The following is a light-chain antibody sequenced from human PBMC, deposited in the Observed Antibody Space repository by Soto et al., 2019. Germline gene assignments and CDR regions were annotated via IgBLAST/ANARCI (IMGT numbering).Light chain of an antibody. Sequence: DIQLTQSPSSLSASVGDRFTITCRASQSISTYLHWYQQKLGKAPKLLIYGASNLQSGVPSRFSGSGSGTDFTLTISSLQPEDFATYYCQQSYNTPITFGQGTRLEI. CDR2: GAS. J-gene: IGKJ5*01. V-gene: IGKV1-39*01. CDR1: QSISTY. CDR3: QQSYNTPIT.